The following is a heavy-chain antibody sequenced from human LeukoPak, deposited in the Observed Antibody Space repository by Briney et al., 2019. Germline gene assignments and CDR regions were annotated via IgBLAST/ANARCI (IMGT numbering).Heavy chain of an antibody. CDR1: GFTFDDYA. D-gene: IGHD6-6*01. CDR3: AKDISEYSSGIDY. V-gene: IGHV3-9*01. CDR2: ISWNSGSI. Sequence: PGGSLRLSCAASGFTFDDYAMHWVRQAPGKGLEWVSGISWNSGSIGYADSVKGRFTISRDNAKNSLYLQMNSLRAEDTALYYCAKDISEYSSGIDYWGQGTLVTVSS. J-gene: IGHJ4*02.